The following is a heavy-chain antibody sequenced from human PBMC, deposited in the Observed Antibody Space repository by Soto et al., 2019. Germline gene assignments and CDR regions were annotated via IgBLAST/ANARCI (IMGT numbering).Heavy chain of an antibody. CDR1: GLRLSDGW. CDR3: TRRLKAGDARVDPLAY. J-gene: IGHJ4*02. Sequence: EVRLVESGGGSVKPEGSLRLSCAASGLRLSDGWMNWVRQTPGKGLEWVGRIKSKADGGAVDYSAPVNGRFTISRDDSENMLYLQMNNLKADDTGIYYCTRRLKAGDARVDPLAYWGQGALVTVSS. D-gene: IGHD3-16*01. CDR2: IKSKADGGAV. V-gene: IGHV3-15*07.